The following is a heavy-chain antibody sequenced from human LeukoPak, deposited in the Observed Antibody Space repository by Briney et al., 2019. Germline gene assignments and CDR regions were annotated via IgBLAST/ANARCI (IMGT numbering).Heavy chain of an antibody. D-gene: IGHD3-3*01. CDR2: ISGSGGST. V-gene: IGHV3-23*01. Sequence: GGSLRLSCAASGFTFSSYAMSWVRQAPGKGLEWVSAISGSGGSTYYADSVKGRFTISRDNAKNSLYLQMNSLRAEDTAVYYCASHGGTIFGVVYPLYYYYYMDVWGKGTTVTVSS. CDR3: ASHGGTIFGVVYPLYYYYYMDV. J-gene: IGHJ6*03. CDR1: GFTFSSYA.